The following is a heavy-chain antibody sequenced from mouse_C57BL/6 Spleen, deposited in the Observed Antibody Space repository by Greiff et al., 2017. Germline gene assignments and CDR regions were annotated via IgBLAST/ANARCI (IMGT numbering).Heavy chain of an antibody. V-gene: IGHV1-15*01. J-gene: IGHJ2*01. CDR3: TRSANYYGSSHFDY. Sequence: QVQLKQPGAELVRPGASVTLSCKASGYTFTDYEMHWVKQTPVHGLEWIGAIDPETGGTAYNQKFKGKAILTADKSSSTAYMELRSLTSEDSAVYYCTRSANYYGSSHFDYWGQGTTLTVSS. CDR2: IDPETGGT. CDR1: GYTFTDYE. D-gene: IGHD1-1*01.